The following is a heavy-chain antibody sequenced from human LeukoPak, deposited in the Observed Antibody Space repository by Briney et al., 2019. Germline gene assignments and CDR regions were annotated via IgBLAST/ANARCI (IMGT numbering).Heavy chain of an antibody. V-gene: IGHV1-69*13. J-gene: IGHJ4*02. D-gene: IGHD1-26*01. CDR2: IIPTFGTA. Sequence: VASVKVSCKASGGTFSSYAISWVRQAPGQGLEWMGGIIPTFGTANYAQKFQGRVTITADESTSTAYMELSSLRSEDTAVYYCARDPVYSGSYDDYWGQGTLVTVSS. CDR1: GGTFSSYA. CDR3: ARDPVYSGSYDDY.